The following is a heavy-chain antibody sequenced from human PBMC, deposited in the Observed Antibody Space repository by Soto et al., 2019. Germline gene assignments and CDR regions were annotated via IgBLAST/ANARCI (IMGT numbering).Heavy chain of an antibody. CDR1: GFTFSSYA. J-gene: IGHJ6*02. CDR2: FSGSGGST. Sequence: EVQLLESGGGLVQPGGSLRLSCAASGFTFSSYAMSWVRQAPGKGLEWVSAFSGSGGSTYYADSVKGRFTISRDNSKNTLYLQMNSLRAEDTAVYYCAKVTAARPRYYYGMDVWGQGTTVTVSS. V-gene: IGHV3-23*01. D-gene: IGHD6-6*01. CDR3: AKVTAARPRYYYGMDV.